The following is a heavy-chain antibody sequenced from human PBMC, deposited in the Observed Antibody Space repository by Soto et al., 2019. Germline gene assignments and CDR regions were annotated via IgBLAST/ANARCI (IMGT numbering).Heavy chain of an antibody. CDR3: ARHNYGSGSTYFDY. Sequence: SETLSLTCAVSGGSISSYYWSWIRQPPGKGLEWIGYIYYSGSTNYNPSLKSRVTISVDTSKNQFSLKLNSMTAADTAVYYCARHNYGSGSTYFDYWGKGTLVTVSS. CDR2: IYYSGST. V-gene: IGHV4-59*08. D-gene: IGHD3-10*01. CDR1: GGSISSYY. J-gene: IGHJ4*02.